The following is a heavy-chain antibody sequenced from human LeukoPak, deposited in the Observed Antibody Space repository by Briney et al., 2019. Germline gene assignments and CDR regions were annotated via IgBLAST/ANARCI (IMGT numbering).Heavy chain of an antibody. J-gene: IGHJ4*02. Sequence: ASVKVSCKASGYTFTDYHIHWVRQAPGQGLEWMGWINPNSGGTNYAQKFQGRVTMTRDTSISTAYMELSRLRSDDTAVYYCARRGYRWNYVVFIFWGQGTLVTVSS. CDR1: GYTFTDYH. V-gene: IGHV1-2*02. D-gene: IGHD1-7*01. CDR2: INPNSGGT. CDR3: ARRGYRWNYVVFIF.